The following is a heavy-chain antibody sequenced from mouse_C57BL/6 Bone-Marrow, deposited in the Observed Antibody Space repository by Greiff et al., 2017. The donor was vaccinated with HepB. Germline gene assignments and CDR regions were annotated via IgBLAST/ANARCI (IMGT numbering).Heavy chain of an antibody. CDR2: IYPRDGST. CDR3: AGSYYYGGPGYWYFDV. V-gene: IGHV1-78*01. J-gene: IGHJ1*03. Sequence: QVQLQQSDAELVKPGASVKISCKASGYTFTDHTIHWMKQRPEQGLEWIGYIYPRDGSTKYNEKFKGKATLTADKSSSTAYMQLNSLTSEDSAVYFCAGSYYYGGPGYWYFDVWGTGPTVTVSS. D-gene: IGHD1-1*02. CDR1: GYTFTDHT.